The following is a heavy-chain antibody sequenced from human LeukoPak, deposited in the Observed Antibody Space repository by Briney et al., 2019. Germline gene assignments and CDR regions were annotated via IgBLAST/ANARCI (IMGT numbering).Heavy chain of an antibody. Sequence: PGGSLRLSCAASGFTFSSYGMHWVRQAPGKGLEWVAFIRYDGSNKYYADSVKGRLTISRDNSKNTLYLQMNSLRAEDTAVYYCAKDRVIWFGEFDYWGQGTLVTVSS. CDR3: AKDRVIWFGEFDY. CDR1: GFTFSSYG. CDR2: IRYDGSNK. V-gene: IGHV3-30*02. D-gene: IGHD3-10*01. J-gene: IGHJ4*02.